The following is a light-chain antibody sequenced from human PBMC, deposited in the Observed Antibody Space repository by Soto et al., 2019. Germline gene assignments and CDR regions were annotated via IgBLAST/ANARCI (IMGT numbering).Light chain of an antibody. Sequence: EIVLTQSSLSLPVTPGEPASISCRSSQSILHSDGYNYLDWYLQKPGQSPQLLIYSGSHRASGVPDRFSGSGSGTDFTLNISRVEAEDVGIYYCMQALQTPVTFGGGTKVNI. CDR1: QSILHSDGYNY. V-gene: IGKV2-28*01. J-gene: IGKJ4*01. CDR3: MQALQTPVT. CDR2: SGS.